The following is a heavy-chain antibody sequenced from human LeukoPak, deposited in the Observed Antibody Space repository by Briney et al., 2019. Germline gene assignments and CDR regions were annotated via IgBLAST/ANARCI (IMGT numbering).Heavy chain of an antibody. CDR3: ARAPCSGGSCQDGLDY. CDR1: GGSISSGNYY. J-gene: IGHJ4*02. V-gene: IGHV4-61*02. D-gene: IGHD2-15*01. Sequence: PSETLSLTCTVSGGSISSGNYYWSWIRQPAGKGLEWIGRIYTTRSTNYNPSLKSRVTISVDTSKNQFSLRLNSVTAADTAVYYCARAPCSGGSCQDGLDYWGQGTLVTVSS. CDR2: IYTTRST.